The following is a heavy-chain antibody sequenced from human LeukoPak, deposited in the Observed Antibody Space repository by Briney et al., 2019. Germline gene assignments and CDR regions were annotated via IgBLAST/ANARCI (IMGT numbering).Heavy chain of an antibody. D-gene: IGHD6-19*01. CDR3: AKGRQWLGY. CDR2: MSPDGNKK. Sequence: GRSLRLSCAASGFTFSDYNMHWVRQAPGKGLDWVALMSPDGNKKYYADSVKGRFTISRDNSKNSLYLQMNSLRTEDTALYYCAKGRQWLGYWGQGTLVTVSS. J-gene: IGHJ4*02. V-gene: IGHV3-30*18. CDR1: GFTFSDYN.